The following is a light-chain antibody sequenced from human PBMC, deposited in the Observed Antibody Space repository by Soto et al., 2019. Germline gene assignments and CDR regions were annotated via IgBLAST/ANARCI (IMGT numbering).Light chain of an antibody. CDR2: AAS. Sequence: DIQLTQSPSFLSASVGDRVTITCRASQDSTSHLAWYQKKPGKAPKLLTYAASTLQSGVPSRFSGSGSGTEFTLTISSLQPEDFATYYCQQVNSYPWTFGQGTKVDIK. CDR3: QQVNSYPWT. CDR1: QDSTSH. V-gene: IGKV1-9*01. J-gene: IGKJ1*01.